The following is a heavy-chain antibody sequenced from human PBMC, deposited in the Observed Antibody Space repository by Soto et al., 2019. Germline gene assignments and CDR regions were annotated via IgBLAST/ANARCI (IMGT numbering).Heavy chain of an antibody. CDR2: TSYDGSNA. CDR3: ARDEGLGVNYYYYGMDV. D-gene: IGHD3-10*01. V-gene: IGHV3-30-3*01. CDR1: GFTFNTYG. J-gene: IGHJ6*02. Sequence: PGGSMRVSCAAAGFTFNTYGRHWVRQATGKGLEWVALTSYDGSNAYYTDSVKGRFTISRDNAKNILYLQMNSLRAEDTAVYYCARDEGLGVNYYYYGMDVWGQGTTVTVSS.